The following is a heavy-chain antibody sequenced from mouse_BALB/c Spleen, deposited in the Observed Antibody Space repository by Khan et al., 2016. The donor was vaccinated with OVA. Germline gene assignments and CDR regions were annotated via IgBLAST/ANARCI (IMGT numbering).Heavy chain of an antibody. Sequence: EVELVESGGDLVKPGGSLKLSCAASGFTFSSYSMSWVRQTPDKRLEWVASISSGGDYTYYPDSVKGRFTISRDNAKNTLYLQMRDLKSEDTAMYYCAGHLTGSFAYWGQGTLVTVSA. CDR1: GFTFSSYS. CDR3: AGHLTGSFAY. J-gene: IGHJ3*01. V-gene: IGHV5-6*01. CDR2: ISSGGDYT. D-gene: IGHD4-1*01.